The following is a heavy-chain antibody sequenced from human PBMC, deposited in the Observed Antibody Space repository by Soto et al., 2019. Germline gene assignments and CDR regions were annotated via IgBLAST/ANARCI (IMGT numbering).Heavy chain of an antibody. CDR1: GYTFTDFY. Sequence: EASVKVSCKSSGYTFTDFYIHWVRQAPGQGLEWVGWINPKNGGINYAQKFQGRVTMTRDTSVKTSYMDLNRLNFDDSAIYYCVRGQSVLYLDLWGRGTQVTVSS. CDR3: VRGQSVLYLDL. D-gene: IGHD1-20*01. J-gene: IGHJ1*01. V-gene: IGHV1-2*02. CDR2: INPKNGGI.